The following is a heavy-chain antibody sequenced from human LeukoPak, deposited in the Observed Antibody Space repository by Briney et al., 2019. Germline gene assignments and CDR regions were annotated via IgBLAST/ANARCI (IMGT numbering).Heavy chain of an antibody. Sequence: GGSLRLSCAASGFTFNNYAMSWVRQAPGKGLEWVSVITTGASTYYADSVKGRFTISRDNSKNTLYLQMNSLRVEDTAVYYCMTAAGYNFGQYWGQGTLVTVSS. CDR3: MTAAGYNFGQY. J-gene: IGHJ4*02. CDR2: ITTGAST. CDR1: GFTFNNYA. V-gene: IGHV3-23*01. D-gene: IGHD5-18*01.